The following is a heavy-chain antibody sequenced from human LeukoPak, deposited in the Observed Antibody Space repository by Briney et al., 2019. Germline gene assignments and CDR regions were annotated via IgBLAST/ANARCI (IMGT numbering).Heavy chain of an antibody. CDR3: ASSYDSSGYYGTGPAPFDY. D-gene: IGHD3-22*01. V-gene: IGHV3-48*04. CDR2: ISSSRSTT. CDR1: GFTLSNYG. Sequence: GGSLRLSCAASGFTLSNYGMNWVRQAPGKGLEWVSYISSSRSTTYYADSVKGRFTISRDNAKNSLYLQMNSLRAEDTAVYYCASSYDSSGYYGTGPAPFDYWGQGTLVTVSS. J-gene: IGHJ4*02.